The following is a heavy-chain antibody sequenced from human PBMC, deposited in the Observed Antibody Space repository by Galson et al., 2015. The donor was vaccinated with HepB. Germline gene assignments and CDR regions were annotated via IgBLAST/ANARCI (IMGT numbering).Heavy chain of an antibody. CDR1: GFTFSSYG. CDR2: ISYDGSNK. CDR3: ANHFFRRGSGNSQLRFDP. J-gene: IGHJ5*02. Sequence: SLRLSCAASGFTFSSYGMHWVRQAPGKGLEWVAVISYDGSNKYYADSVKGRFTISRDNSKNTLYLQMNSQRAEDTAVYYCANHFFRRGSGNSQLRFDPWGQGTLVTVSS. D-gene: IGHD3-10*01. V-gene: IGHV3-30*18.